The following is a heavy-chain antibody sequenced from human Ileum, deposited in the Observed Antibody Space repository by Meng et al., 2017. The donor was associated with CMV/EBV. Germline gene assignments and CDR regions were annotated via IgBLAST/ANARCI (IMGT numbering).Heavy chain of an antibody. CDR1: FTSYD. CDR3: ARGASYCSSTSCYGNWFDP. CDR2: MNPNSGNT. V-gene: IGHV1-8*01. Sequence: FTSYDINWVRQATGQGLEWMGWMNPNSGNTGYAQKFQGRVTMTRNTSISTAYMELSSLRSEDTAVYYCARGASYCSSTSCYGNWFDPWGQGTLVTVSS. J-gene: IGHJ5*02. D-gene: IGHD2-2*01.